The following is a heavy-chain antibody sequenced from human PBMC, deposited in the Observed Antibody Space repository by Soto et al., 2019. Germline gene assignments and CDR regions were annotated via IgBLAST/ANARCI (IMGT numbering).Heavy chain of an antibody. V-gene: IGHV1-69*06. J-gene: IGHJ6*02. CDR2: IIPIFGTA. D-gene: IGHD6-6*01. Sequence: SVKVSCKASGGTFSSYAISWVRQAPGQGLEWMGGIIPIFGTANYAQKFQGRVTITADKSTGTAYMELSSLRSEDTAVYYCARGTLGSSSSGDYYYGMDVWGQGTTVTVSS. CDR3: ARGTLGSSSSGDYYYGMDV. CDR1: GGTFSSYA.